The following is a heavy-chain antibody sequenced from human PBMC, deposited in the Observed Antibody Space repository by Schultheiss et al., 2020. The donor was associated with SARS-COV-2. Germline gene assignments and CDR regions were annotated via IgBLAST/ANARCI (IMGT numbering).Heavy chain of an antibody. D-gene: IGHD2-2*02. CDR1: GGTFSSYA. V-gene: IGHV1-69*01. CDR3: ARDLAVPAAINEYYYYYYMDV. CDR2: IIPIFGTA. J-gene: IGHJ6*03. Sequence: KISCKASGGTFSSYAISWVRQAPGQGLEWMGGIIPIFGTANYAQKFQGRVTITADESTSTAYMELSSLRSEHTAVYYCARDLAVPAAINEYYYYYYMDVWGKGTTVTVSS.